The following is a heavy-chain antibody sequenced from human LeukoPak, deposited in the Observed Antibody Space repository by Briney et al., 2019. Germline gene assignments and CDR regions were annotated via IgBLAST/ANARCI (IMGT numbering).Heavy chain of an antibody. Sequence: SETLSLTCTVSGGSISSHYWSWIRQPPGKGLEWIGYIYYSGSTNYNPSLKSRVTISVDTSKNQFSLKPSSVTAADTAVYYCARADSSSWYVGYYFDYWGQGTLVTVSS. CDR2: IYYSGST. CDR1: GGSISSHY. CDR3: ARADSSSWYVGYYFDY. V-gene: IGHV4-59*11. J-gene: IGHJ4*02. D-gene: IGHD6-13*01.